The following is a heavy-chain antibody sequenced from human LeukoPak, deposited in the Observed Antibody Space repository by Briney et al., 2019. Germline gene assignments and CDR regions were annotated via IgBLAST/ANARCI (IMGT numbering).Heavy chain of an antibody. CDR3: AKGRYESSGFNWAA. CDR1: GFTFNSYA. CDR2: ISGSGSST. J-gene: IGHJ4*02. V-gene: IGHV3-23*01. D-gene: IGHD3-22*01. Sequence: PGGSLRLSCAASGFTFNSYAMSWVRRAPGKGLEWVSAISGSGSSTYYADSVKGRFTISRDNSKNTLYLQMNSLRAEDTAVYYCAKGRYESSGFNWAAWGQGTLVTVSS.